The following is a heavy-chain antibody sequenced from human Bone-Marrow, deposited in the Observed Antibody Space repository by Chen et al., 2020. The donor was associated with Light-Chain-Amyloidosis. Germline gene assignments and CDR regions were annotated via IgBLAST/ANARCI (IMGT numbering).Heavy chain of an antibody. Sequence: QVQLQESGPGLVKPSQTLSLTCTVSGGSISSGGYYWSWIRQHPGKGLAWIGYIYYSGSTYYNPSLKSRVTISVDTSKNQFSLKLSSVTAADTAVYYCARRPGHIVVVTEGAFDIWGQGTMVTVSS. CDR1: GGSISSGGYY. CDR2: IYYSGST. D-gene: IGHD2-21*02. J-gene: IGHJ3*02. V-gene: IGHV4-31*03. CDR3: ARRPGHIVVVTEGAFDI.